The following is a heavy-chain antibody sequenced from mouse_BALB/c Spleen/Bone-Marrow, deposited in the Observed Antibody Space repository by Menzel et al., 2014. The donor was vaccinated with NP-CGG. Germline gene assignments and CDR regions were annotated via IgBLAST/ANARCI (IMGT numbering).Heavy chain of an antibody. V-gene: IGHV14-3*02. J-gene: IGHJ4*01. CDR3: ARWLRRYYAMDY. CDR1: GFNIKDTY. D-gene: IGHD2-2*01. Sequence: LVESGAELVKPGASVKLSCTASGFNIKDTYMHWVKQRPEQGLEWIGRIDPANGNTKYDPKFQGKATITADTSSNTAYLQLSSLTSEDTAVYYCARWLRRYYAMDYWGQGTSVTVSS. CDR2: IDPANGNT.